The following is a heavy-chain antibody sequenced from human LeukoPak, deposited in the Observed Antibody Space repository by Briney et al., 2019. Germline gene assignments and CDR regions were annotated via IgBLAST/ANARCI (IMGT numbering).Heavy chain of an antibody. D-gene: IGHD3-22*01. J-gene: IGHJ6*02. CDR2: INHSGST. CDR3: ARDGLRSGYYSYYYYYGMDV. CDR1: GGSFSGYY. Sequence: SETLSLTCAVYGGSFSGYYWSWIRQPPGKGLEWIGEINHSGSTNHNPSLKSRVTISVDTSKNQFSLKLSSVTAADTAVYYCARDGLRSGYYSYYYYYGMDVWGQGTTVTVSS. V-gene: IGHV4-34*01.